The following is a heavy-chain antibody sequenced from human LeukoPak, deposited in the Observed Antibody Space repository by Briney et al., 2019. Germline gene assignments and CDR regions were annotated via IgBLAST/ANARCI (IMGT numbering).Heavy chain of an antibody. J-gene: IGHJ4*02. CDR2: ISSSSSYI. D-gene: IGHD1-26*01. V-gene: IGHV3-21*01. Sequence: GGSLRLSCEASGFTFSTYAITWFRQAPGKGLDWVSSISSSSSYIYYADSVKGRFTISRDNAKNSLYLQMNSLRAEDTAVYYCARGSIVGADYFDYWGQGTLVTVSS. CDR3: ARGSIVGADYFDY. CDR1: GFTFSTYA.